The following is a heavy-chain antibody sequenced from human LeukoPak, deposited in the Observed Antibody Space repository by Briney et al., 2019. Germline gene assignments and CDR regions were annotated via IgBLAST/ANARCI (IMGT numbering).Heavy chain of an antibody. Sequence: SETLSLTCAVYGGSFSGYYWSWIRQPPGKGLEWIGEINHSGITNYNPSLKSRVTISVDTSKNQFSPKLNSVTAADTAVYYCASSGWYRGYWGQGTLVTVSS. V-gene: IGHV4-34*01. CDR2: INHSGIT. D-gene: IGHD6-19*01. J-gene: IGHJ4*02. CDR3: ASSGWYRGY. CDR1: GGSFSGYY.